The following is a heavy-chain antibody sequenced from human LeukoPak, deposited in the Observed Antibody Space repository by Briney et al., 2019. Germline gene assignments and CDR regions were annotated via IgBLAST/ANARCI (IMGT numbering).Heavy chain of an antibody. CDR2: ISGSDGST. J-gene: IGHJ4*02. V-gene: IGHV3-23*01. Sequence: PGGSLRLSCAASGFTFSSYAMSWVRQAPGKGLEWVSGISGSDGSTYYADSVKGRFTIFRDYSKNTLYLQMNSLRAEDTAVYYCAKDPRWYWGYFDYWGQGTLVTVSS. D-gene: IGHD4-23*01. CDR3: AKDPRWYWGYFDY. CDR1: GFTFSSYA.